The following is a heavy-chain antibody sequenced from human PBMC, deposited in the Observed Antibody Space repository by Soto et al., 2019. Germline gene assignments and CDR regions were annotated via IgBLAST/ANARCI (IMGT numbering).Heavy chain of an antibody. J-gene: IGHJ4*02. D-gene: IGHD3-9*01. V-gene: IGHV6-1*01. CDR1: GDSVSSNSAA. CDR2: TYYRSKWYN. Sequence: QSQTLSLTCAISGDSVSSNSAAWNWIRQSPSRGLEWLGRTYYRSKWYNDYAVSVKSRITINPDTSKNQFSLQLNSVTPEDTAVYYCARALWYYDILTGYGFDYWGQGTLVTVSS. CDR3: ARALWYYDILTGYGFDY.